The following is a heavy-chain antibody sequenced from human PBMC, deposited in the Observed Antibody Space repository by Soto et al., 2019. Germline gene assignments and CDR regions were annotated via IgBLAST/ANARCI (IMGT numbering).Heavy chain of an antibody. D-gene: IGHD2-2*03. CDR2: IYHSEST. J-gene: IGHJ6*02. CDR3: ARLAIVVVPAAMFRYYYYGMDV. CDR1: GGAISSGDW. Sequence: PSETLSLTCAVSGGAISSGDWWSWVRQPPGKGLEWIGEIYHSESTNYNPSLKSRATISLEKSRNQFSLKLNSVTAADTAVYYCARLAIVVVPAAMFRYYYYGMDVWGQGTTVTVSS. V-gene: IGHV4-4*02.